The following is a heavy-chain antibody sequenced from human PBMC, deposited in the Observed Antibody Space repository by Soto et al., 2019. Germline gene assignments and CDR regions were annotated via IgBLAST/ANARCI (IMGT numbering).Heavy chain of an antibody. Sequence: ASVKVSCKASGGTFSSYAISWVRQAPGQGLEWMGGIIPILGTANYAQKFQGRVTITADESTSTAYMELSSLRSEDTAVYYCAREKLERRTFDIWGQGTMVTVSS. D-gene: IGHD1-1*01. CDR3: AREKLERRTFDI. V-gene: IGHV1-69*13. CDR2: IIPILGTA. CDR1: GGTFSSYA. J-gene: IGHJ3*02.